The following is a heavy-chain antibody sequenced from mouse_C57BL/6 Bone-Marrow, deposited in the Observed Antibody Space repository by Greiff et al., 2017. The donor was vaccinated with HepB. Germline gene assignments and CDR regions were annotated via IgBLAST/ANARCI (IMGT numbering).Heavy chain of an antibody. Sequence: QVQLQQSGAELARPGASVKLSCKASGYTFTSYGISWVKQRTGQGLEWIGEIYPRSGNTYYNEKFKGKATLTADKSSSTAYMELRRLTSEDSAVYFCARSMVTGSYYFDYWGQGTTLTVSS. CDR2: IYPRSGNT. J-gene: IGHJ2*01. CDR1: GYTFTSYG. V-gene: IGHV1-81*01. CDR3: ARSMVTGSYYFDY. D-gene: IGHD2-2*01.